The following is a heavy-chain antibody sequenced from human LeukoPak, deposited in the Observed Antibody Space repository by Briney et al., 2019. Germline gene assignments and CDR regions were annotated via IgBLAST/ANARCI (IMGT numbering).Heavy chain of an antibody. CDR2: ISSSISTV. J-gene: IGHJ4*02. Sequence: GGSLRLSCAASGFTFSTYSMNWVRQAPGKGLEWVSYISSSISTVYYADSVRGRFTISRDNAKNSLYLQMNSLRAEDTAVYYCAPLAATTDYWGQGTLVTVSS. CDR1: GFTFSTYS. CDR3: APLAATTDY. V-gene: IGHV3-48*01. D-gene: IGHD5-12*01.